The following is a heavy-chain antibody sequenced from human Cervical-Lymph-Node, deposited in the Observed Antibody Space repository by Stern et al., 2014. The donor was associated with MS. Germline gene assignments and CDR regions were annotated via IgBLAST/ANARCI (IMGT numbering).Heavy chain of an antibody. CDR1: GGSISRGGSS. J-gene: IGHJ3*01. Sequence: QLQLQESGSGQAKPSQTLSLTCAVSGGSISRGGSSWNWIRQPPGKGLGWIGFLYPSGSIYYNPSLKGRVFLSVDKSKNLFALNLSSVTAADTAVYYCARGGVIYTQDRNGFDVWGQGTMVTGSS. CDR3: ARGGVIYTQDRNGFDV. V-gene: IGHV4-30-2*01. CDR2: LYPSGSI. D-gene: IGHD2-21*01.